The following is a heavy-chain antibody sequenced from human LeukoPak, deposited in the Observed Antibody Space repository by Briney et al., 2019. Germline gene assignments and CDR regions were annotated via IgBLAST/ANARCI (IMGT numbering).Heavy chain of an antibody. D-gene: IGHD3-10*01. V-gene: IGHV1-18*01. CDR2: ISAYNGNT. CDR3: ARDRKTYYYGSGTHFDY. Sequence: ASVKVSCKASGYTFTSYGISWVRQAPGQGLEWMGWISAYNGNTNYAQKLQGRVTMTTDTSTSTAYMELRSLRSDDTAVYYCARDRKTYYYGSGTHFDYWGQGTLVTVSA. CDR1: GYTFTSYG. J-gene: IGHJ4*02.